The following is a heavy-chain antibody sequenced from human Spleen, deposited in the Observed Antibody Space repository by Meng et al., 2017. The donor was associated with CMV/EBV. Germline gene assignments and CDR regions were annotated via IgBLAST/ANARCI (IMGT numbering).Heavy chain of an antibody. Sequence: GWCRSGYCCGWTNQPRGKGQELMGTNKHSGRTNNNPSHKSLVTIAVDTYKNQCSLELSVVAAADAAVFYCARARGSRAWNWFDPWGQGTLVTVSS. V-gene: IGHV4-34*13. J-gene: IGHJ5*02. CDR2: NKHSGRT. CDR1: GWCRSGYC. CDR3: ARARGSRAWNWFDP. D-gene: IGHD3-10*01.